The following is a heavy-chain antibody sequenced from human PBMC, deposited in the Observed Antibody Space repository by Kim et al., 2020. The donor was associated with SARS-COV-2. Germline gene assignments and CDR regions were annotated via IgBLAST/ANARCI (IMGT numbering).Heavy chain of an antibody. Sequence: SVKVSCKASGGTFSSYAISWVRQAPGQGLEWMGGIIPIFGTANYAQKFQGRVTITADESTSTAYMELSSLRSEDTAVYYCARDLLLDRHYYDSSGYYPVDDYWGQGTLVTVSS. CDR3: ARDLLLDRHYYDSSGYYPVDDY. V-gene: IGHV1-69*13. J-gene: IGHJ4*02. D-gene: IGHD3-22*01. CDR1: GGTFSSYA. CDR2: IIPIFGTA.